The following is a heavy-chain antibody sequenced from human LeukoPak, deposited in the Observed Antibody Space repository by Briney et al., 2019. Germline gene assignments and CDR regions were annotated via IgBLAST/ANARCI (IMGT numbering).Heavy chain of an antibody. D-gene: IGHD3/OR15-3a*01. CDR1: GFTFSSYG. CDR3: ANLGLKYYNGMDV. J-gene: IGHJ6*02. CDR2: ISGSGGST. Sequence: GGSLRLSCAASGFTFSSYGMTWVRQAPGKGLEWVSAISGSGGSTYYADSVKGRFTNSRDNSKNTLYLQMNSLRAEDTAIYYCANLGLKYYNGMDVWGQGTTVIVSS. V-gene: IGHV3-23*01.